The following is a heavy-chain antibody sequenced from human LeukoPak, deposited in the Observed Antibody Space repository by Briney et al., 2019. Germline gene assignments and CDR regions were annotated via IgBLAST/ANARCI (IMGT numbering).Heavy chain of an antibody. V-gene: IGHV1-18*01. CDR2: ISAYNGNT. J-gene: IGHJ4*02. CDR3: ARGGRVTIFGVVDSCFDY. Sequence: ASVKVSCKASGYTFTSYGISWVRQAPGQGLEWMGWISAYNGNTNYAQKLQGRVTLTTDTSTSTAYMELRSLRSDDTAVYYCARGGRVTIFGVVDSCFDYWGQGTLVTVSS. CDR1: GYTFTSYG. D-gene: IGHD3-3*01.